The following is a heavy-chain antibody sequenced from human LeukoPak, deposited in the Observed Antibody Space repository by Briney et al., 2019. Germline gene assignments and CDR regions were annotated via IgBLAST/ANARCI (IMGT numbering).Heavy chain of an antibody. V-gene: IGHV3-73*01. CDR1: GFTFSGSA. D-gene: IGHD6-6*01. J-gene: IGHJ4*02. CDR3: TYTSSSGVVY. Sequence: PGGSLRLSCAASGFTFSGSAMYWVRQASGKGLEWVGRIRNKANNYATAYAASLKGRFTISRDDSKNTAYLQMNSLETEDTAMYYCTYTSSSGVVYWGQGTLVTVSS. CDR2: IRNKANNYAT.